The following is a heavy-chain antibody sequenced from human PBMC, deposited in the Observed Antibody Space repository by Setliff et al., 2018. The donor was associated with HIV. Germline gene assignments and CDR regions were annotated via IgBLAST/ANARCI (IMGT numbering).Heavy chain of an antibody. V-gene: IGHV4-4*07. J-gene: IGHJ4*01. CDR3: ARDEGRATGSWWDQSASWYLDY. CDR1: GGSISSYY. D-gene: IGHD6-13*01. CDR2: ISAAGTI. Sequence: KPSETLSLTCTVSGGSISSYYWSWIRQPAGKRLEFIGRISAAGTINYNPSLRSRVTLSVDTSENQFSLTVNPVTAADTAMYFCARDEGRATGSWWDQSASWYLDYWGHGILVTVSS.